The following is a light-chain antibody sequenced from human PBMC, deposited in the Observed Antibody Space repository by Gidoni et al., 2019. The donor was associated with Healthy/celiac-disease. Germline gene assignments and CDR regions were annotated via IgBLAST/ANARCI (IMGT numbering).Light chain of an antibody. V-gene: IGKV4-1*01. CDR3: QQYYSTLWT. Sequence: DIVMTQSPDSLAVSLGERATINCKSSQSVLSSPNNKNYLAWYQQKPGTPPKLLIYWASTRESGVPDRFRGSWSGTDFTLTISSLQAEYVAVYYCQQYYSTLWTFGQGTKVEIK. J-gene: IGKJ1*01. CDR2: WAS. CDR1: QSVLSSPNNKNY.